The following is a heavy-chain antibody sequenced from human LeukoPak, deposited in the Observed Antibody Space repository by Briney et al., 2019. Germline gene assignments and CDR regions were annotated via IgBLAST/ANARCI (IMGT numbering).Heavy chain of an antibody. CDR1: GGSISSGSSS. CDR3: TRGSITVDH. D-gene: IGHD6-19*01. V-gene: IGHV4-61*02. J-gene: IGHJ4*02. CDR2: MYTSGST. Sequence: SQTLSLTCTVSGGSISSGSSSWSWIRQPAGTGLEWIGRMYTSGSTNYNPSLKSRVTISVDTSKNQFSLKMTSVTAADTAVYYCTRGSITVDHWGQGTLVTVSS.